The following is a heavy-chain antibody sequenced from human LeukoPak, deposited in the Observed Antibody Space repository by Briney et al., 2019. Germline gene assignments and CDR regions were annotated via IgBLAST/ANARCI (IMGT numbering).Heavy chain of an antibody. Sequence: SETLSLTCAVYGGSFSGYYWSWIRQPPGKGLERIGEINHSGSTNYNPSLKSRVTISVDTSKNQFSLKLSSVTAADTAVYYCARGPCCGGDAFDYWGQGTLVTVSS. CDR1: GGSFSGYY. J-gene: IGHJ4*02. V-gene: IGHV4-34*01. CDR3: ARGPCCGGDAFDY. CDR2: INHSGST. D-gene: IGHD2-21*02.